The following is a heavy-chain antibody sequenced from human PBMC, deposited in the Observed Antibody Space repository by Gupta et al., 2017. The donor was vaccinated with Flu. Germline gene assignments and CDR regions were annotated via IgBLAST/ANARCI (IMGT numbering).Heavy chain of an antibody. Sequence: QVQLVDSGGGVVQPGGSLRLPCAAVGLDSSNYGTQWVRQAPGKGLEWVTLTWADGSKKYYAAAVTGRFIISRDNSKNTLYLQMNSLRAEDTALYYCARDNGYTNGHGFDIWGQGTKVTVSS. CDR1: GLDSSNYG. D-gene: IGHD5-18*01. V-gene: IGHV3-33*01. J-gene: IGHJ3*02. CDR2: TWADGSKK. CDR3: ARDNGYTNGHGFDI.